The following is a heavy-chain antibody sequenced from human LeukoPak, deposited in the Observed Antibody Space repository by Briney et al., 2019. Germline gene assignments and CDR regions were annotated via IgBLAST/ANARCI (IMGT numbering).Heavy chain of an antibody. CDR1: GFTFSSYW. J-gene: IGHJ4*02. Sequence: GGSLRLSCAASGFTFSSYWMHWVRQAPGKGLVWVSHIKTDGSSTNYAESVKGRFTISRDNARNSLYLQMNSLRAEDTAVYYCARLFGGVTTFDYWGQGALVTVSS. CDR3: ARLFGGVTTFDY. D-gene: IGHD2-8*02. V-gene: IGHV3-74*01. CDR2: IKTDGSST.